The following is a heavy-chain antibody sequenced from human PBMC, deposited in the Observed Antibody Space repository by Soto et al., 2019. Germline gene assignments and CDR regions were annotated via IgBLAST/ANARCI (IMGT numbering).Heavy chain of an antibody. CDR1: GFTFRNYA. CDR3: AKKEGSSGAYYFDY. V-gene: IGHV3-30-3*01. D-gene: IGHD6-19*01. CDR2: ISYDGNNK. Sequence: QVQLVESGGGVVQPGRSLRLSCAAAGFTFRNYAMHWVRQAPGKGLEWVAVISYDGNNKYYADSVQGRFTISRDNSKNALDLQMDSLRAEGTAVYFCAKKEGSSGAYYFDYWGQGTLVTVSS. J-gene: IGHJ4*02.